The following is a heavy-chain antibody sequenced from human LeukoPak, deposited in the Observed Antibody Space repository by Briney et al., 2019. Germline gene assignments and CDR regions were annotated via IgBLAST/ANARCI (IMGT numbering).Heavy chain of an antibody. CDR2: IWYDGSNK. D-gene: IGHD6-13*01. CDR3: ARDGSQAAAGMDY. Sequence: PGRSLRLSCAASGFTFSSYGMHWVRQAPGKGREWGAVIWYDGSNKYYADSVEGRFTISRDNSKNTLYLQMNSLRAEDTAVYYCARDGSQAAAGMDYWGQGTLVTVSS. J-gene: IGHJ4*02. V-gene: IGHV3-33*01. CDR1: GFTFSSYG.